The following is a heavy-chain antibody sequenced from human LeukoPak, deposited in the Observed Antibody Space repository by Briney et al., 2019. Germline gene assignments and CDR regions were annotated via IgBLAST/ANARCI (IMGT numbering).Heavy chain of an antibody. Sequence: ASAKVSCKASGYTFTGYYMHWVRQAPGQGLEWMGIINPSGGSTSYAQKFQGRVTMTRDMSTSTVYMELSSLRSEDTAVYYCAREPAFTMVRGVKRRYYYYYYMDVWGKGTTVTVSS. V-gene: IGHV1-46*01. J-gene: IGHJ6*03. D-gene: IGHD3-10*01. CDR2: INPSGGST. CDR1: GYTFTGYY. CDR3: AREPAFTMVRGVKRRYYYYYYMDV.